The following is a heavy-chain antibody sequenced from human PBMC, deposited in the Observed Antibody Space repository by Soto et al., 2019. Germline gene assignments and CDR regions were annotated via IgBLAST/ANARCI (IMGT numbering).Heavy chain of an antibody. D-gene: IGHD3-10*01. J-gene: IGHJ4*02. CDR3: ARGRGKSMVRGVIDY. CDR2: INHSGST. CDR1: GGSFSGYY. V-gene: IGHV4-34*01. Sequence: QVQLQQWGAGLLKPSETLSLTCAVYGGSFSGYYWSWIRQPPGKGLEWIGEINHSGSTNYNPSLKIRVTISVDTSKNQFSLKLSSVTAADTAVYYCARGRGKSMVRGVIDYWGQGTLVTVSS.